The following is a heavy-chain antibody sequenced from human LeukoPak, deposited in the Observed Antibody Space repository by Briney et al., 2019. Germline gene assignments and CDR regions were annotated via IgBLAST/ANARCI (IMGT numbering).Heavy chain of an antibody. CDR1: GFTFSSYA. V-gene: IGHV3-30-3*01. Sequence: PGGSLRLSCAASGFTFSSYAMHWVRQALGKGLEWVAVISYDGSNKYYADSVKGRFTISRDNSKNTLYLQMNSLRAEDTAVYYCARDKRYSGISEAFDIWGQGTMVTVSS. J-gene: IGHJ3*02. CDR3: ARDKRYSGISEAFDI. CDR2: ISYDGSNK. D-gene: IGHD1-26*01.